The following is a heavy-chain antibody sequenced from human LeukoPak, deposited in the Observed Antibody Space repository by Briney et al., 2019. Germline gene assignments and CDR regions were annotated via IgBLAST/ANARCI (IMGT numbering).Heavy chain of an antibody. V-gene: IGHV3-30-3*01. CDR2: ISYDGSNK. D-gene: IGHD3-22*01. J-gene: IGHJ4*02. CDR3: ANPGGYYYDNY. CDR1: GFTFSSYA. Sequence: PGGSLRLSCAASGFTFSSYAMHWVRQAPGKGLEWVAVISYDGSNKYYADSVKGRFTISRDNSKNTLYLQMNSLRAEDTAVYYCANPGGYYYDNYWGQGTLVTVSS.